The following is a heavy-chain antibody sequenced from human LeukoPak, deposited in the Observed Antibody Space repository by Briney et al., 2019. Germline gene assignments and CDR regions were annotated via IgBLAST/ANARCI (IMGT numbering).Heavy chain of an antibody. V-gene: IGHV4-39*01. CDR2: IYSSGST. CDR3: ARGMSYLDY. J-gene: IGHJ4*02. Sequence: SETLSLTCTVSGGSISSSYYYWSWIRQPPGKGLEWIGSIYSSGSTYYNPSLKSRVTISVDTSKNQFSLKLTSVTAADTAVYYCARGMSYLDYWGQGTLVTVSS. CDR1: GGSISSSYYY. D-gene: IGHD5/OR15-5a*01.